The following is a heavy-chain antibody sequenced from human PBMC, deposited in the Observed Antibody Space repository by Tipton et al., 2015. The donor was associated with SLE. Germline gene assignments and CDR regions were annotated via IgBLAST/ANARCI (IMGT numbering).Heavy chain of an antibody. CDR1: GGSLNTGGYF. Sequence: TLSLICTVSGGSLNTGGYFWSWIRRPPGKGLEYVAYIFSSGTTYYNPSLKSRLATSLDRSKNQFSLTLTSVTAADTAVYYCARLADYPSMFAPSDRFDIWGQGTLVTVSS. D-gene: IGHD3-10*02. CDR3: ARLADYPSMFAPSDRFDI. CDR2: IFSSGTT. J-gene: IGHJ3*02. V-gene: IGHV4-31*03.